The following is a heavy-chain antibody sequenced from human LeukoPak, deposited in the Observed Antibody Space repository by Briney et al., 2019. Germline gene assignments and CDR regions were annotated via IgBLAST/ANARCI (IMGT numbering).Heavy chain of an antibody. CDR2: INPNSGAT. CDR3: AKAVRRMLLFGDVSGDAYDI. Sequence: SVKVSCKTSGYSFTDYNIHWVLQVPGQGLEWMGWINPNSGATNYTQNFRGRVTMTSDTSVSIVFFELSRLRSDDTAVYYCAKAVRRMLLFGDVSGDAYDIWGQGTMVTVSS. V-gene: IGHV1-2*02. D-gene: IGHD3-10*01. J-gene: IGHJ3*02. CDR1: GYSFTDYN.